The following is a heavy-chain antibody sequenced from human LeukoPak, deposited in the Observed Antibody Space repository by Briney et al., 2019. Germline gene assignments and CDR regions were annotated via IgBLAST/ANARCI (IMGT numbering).Heavy chain of an antibody. V-gene: IGHV1-2*02. Sequence: ASVNVSCKASGYTFTGYYMHWVRQAPGQGLEWMGWINPNSGGTNYAQKFQGRVTMTRDTSISTAYMELSRLRSDDTAVYYCARVFSPDGYNGGYFDYWGQGTLVTVSS. CDR1: GYTFTGYY. CDR2: INPNSGGT. D-gene: IGHD5-24*01. CDR3: ARVFSPDGYNGGYFDY. J-gene: IGHJ4*02.